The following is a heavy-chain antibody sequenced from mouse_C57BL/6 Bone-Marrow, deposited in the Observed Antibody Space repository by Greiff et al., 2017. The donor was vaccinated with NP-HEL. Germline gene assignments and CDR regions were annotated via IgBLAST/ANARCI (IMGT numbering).Heavy chain of an antibody. CDR2: IYPGDGDT. J-gene: IGHJ2*01. CDR1: GYAFSSSW. Sequence: VQLQQSGPELVKPGASVKISCKASGYAFSSSWMNWVKQRPGKGLEWIGRIYPGDGDTNYNGKFKGKATLTADKSSSTAYMQLSSLTSEDSAVYFCVGDSSGFYFDYWGQGTTLTVSS. V-gene: IGHV1-82*01. D-gene: IGHD3-2*02. CDR3: VGDSSGFYFDY.